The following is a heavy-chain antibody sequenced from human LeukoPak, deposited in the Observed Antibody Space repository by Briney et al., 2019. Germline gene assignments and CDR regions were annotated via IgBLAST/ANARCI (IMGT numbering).Heavy chain of an antibody. D-gene: IGHD3-3*01. CDR2: ISAYNGNT. J-gene: IGHJ6*03. CDR1: GYTFTSYG. V-gene: IGHV1-18*01. CDR3: SRLGRITIFGVVTAGSDAMDV. Sequence: ASVKVSCKASGYTFTSYGISWVRQAPGQGLEWMGWISAYNGNTNYAQKLQGRVTMTTDTSTSTAYMELRSLRSDDTAVYYCSRLGRITIFGVVTAGSDAMDVWGKGTTVTVSS.